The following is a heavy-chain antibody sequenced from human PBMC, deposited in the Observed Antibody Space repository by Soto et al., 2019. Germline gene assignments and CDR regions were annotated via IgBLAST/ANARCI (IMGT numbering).Heavy chain of an antibody. V-gene: IGHV1-18*01. CDR2: INVYNGNT. CDR1: GYTFTNYG. D-gene: IGHD3-10*01. Sequence: GASVKVSCKASGYTFTNYGISWVRQAPGQGLEWMGWINVYNGNTKYAQKVQGRVTMTTDTSTSTAYMELRSLRSDDTAVYYCARVLLWFGEQSRYYFDYWGQGTLVTVSS. CDR3: ARVLLWFGEQSRYYFDY. J-gene: IGHJ4*02.